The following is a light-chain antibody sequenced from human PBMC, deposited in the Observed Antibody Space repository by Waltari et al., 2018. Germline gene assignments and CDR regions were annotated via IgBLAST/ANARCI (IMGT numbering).Light chain of an antibody. V-gene: IGKV1-NL1*01. Sequence: DIQMTQSPSSLSASVGHRVTITCRASQDIRNSLAWYQQKPGAAPKLLLYAASRLLSGVPSSFSGSGSGTDYTLTISSLQPEDFATYYCQQYYSTPYTFGQGTKLEI. J-gene: IGKJ2*01. CDR1: QDIRNS. CDR3: QQYYSTPYT. CDR2: AAS.